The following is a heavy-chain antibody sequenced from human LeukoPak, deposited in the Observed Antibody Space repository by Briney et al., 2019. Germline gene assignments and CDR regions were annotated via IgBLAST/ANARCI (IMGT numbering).Heavy chain of an antibody. D-gene: IGHD3-10*01. CDR1: GYSFTAYF. J-gene: IGHJ4*02. Sequence: ASVKVSCKASGYSFTAYFIHWVRQAPGQGLEWMGWFNPNSGVTNSAQKFQGRVTMTRDTSINTDFMDLSSLGSDDTAVYYCARLSSFGEFDYWGQGTLVTVSS. CDR3: ARLSSFGEFDY. V-gene: IGHV1-2*02. CDR2: FNPNSGVT.